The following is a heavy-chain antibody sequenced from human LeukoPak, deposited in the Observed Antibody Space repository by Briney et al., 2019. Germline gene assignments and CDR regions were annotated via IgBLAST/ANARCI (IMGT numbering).Heavy chain of an antibody. CDR2: INHSGST. CDR3: AREGLRGS. CDR1: GGSFSGYY. V-gene: IGHV4-34*01. Sequence: SGTLSLTCAVYGGSFSGYYWSWIRQPPGKGLEWIGEINHSGSTNYNPSLKSRVTISVDTSKNQFSLKLSSVTAADTAVYYCAREGLRGSWGQGTLVTVSS. J-gene: IGHJ5*02. D-gene: IGHD4-23*01.